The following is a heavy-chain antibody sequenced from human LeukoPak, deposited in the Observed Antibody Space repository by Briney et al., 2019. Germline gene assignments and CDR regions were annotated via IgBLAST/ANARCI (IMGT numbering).Heavy chain of an antibody. D-gene: IGHD1-26*01. CDR3: AREVGAIDY. Sequence: GRSLTLSHAAYGFSFKTDSMDWVRQAPGKGLEWVSYISDSGSLIYYTDSVKGRFTISRDNAKNSLFLQMNSLRVEDTAVYYRAREVGAIDYWGQGTLVTVSS. V-gene: IGHV3-48*04. CDR2: ISDSGSLI. CDR1: GFSFKTDS. J-gene: IGHJ4*02.